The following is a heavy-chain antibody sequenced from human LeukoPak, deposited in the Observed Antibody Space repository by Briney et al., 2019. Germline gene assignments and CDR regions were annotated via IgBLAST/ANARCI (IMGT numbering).Heavy chain of an antibody. J-gene: IGHJ6*02. CDR1: GYTFTNYG. CDR3: ARAFRGYYPRYYYYGMDV. V-gene: IGHV1-18*01. CDR2: ISAYNGNT. D-gene: IGHD3-22*01. Sequence: VASVTVSCKASGYTFTNYGISWVRQAPAQGLEWMGWISAYNGNTNYAQMFQGRVTMTTDTSTNTAYMELRSLRSDDTAVYYCARAFRGYYPRYYYYGMDVWGQGTTVTVSS.